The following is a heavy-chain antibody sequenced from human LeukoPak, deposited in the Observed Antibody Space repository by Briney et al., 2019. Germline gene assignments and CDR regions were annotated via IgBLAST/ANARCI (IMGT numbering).Heavy chain of an antibody. CDR1: GGSFSGYY. D-gene: IGHD2-2*01. V-gene: IGHV4-34*01. J-gene: IGHJ4*02. CDR3: ARAPIVVVPAAGGYYFDY. Sequence: SETLSLTCAVYGGSFSGYYWSWIRQPPGKGLEWIGEINHSGSTNYNPSLKSRVTISVDTSKNQFSLKLSSVTAADTAVYYCARAPIVVVPAAGGYYFDYWGQGTLVTVSS. CDR2: INHSGST.